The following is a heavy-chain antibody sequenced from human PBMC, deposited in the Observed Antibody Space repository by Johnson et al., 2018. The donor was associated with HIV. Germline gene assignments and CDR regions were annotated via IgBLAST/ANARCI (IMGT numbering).Heavy chain of an antibody. Sequence: QVQLVESGGGVVQPGRSLRLSCAASGFTFSSYAMHWVRQAPGKGLEWVAVISYDGSNKNYADSVKGRFTISRDNSKNTLYLQTNSLRAEDTAVYYCARDREYGLAWGWALDIWGQGTMVAVSS. J-gene: IGHJ3*02. D-gene: IGHD6-19*01. CDR1: GFTFSSYA. CDR3: ARDREYGLAWGWALDI. V-gene: IGHV3-30*04. CDR2: ISYDGSNK.